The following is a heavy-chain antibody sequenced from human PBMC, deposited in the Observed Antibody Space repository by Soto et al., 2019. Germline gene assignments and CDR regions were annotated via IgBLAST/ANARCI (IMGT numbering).Heavy chain of an antibody. CDR1: GGSISSGGYS. D-gene: IGHD2-21*02. CDR3: ARGSPVATDY. J-gene: IGHJ4*02. Sequence: SESLSLTCAVSGGSISSGGYSWSWIRQPPGKGLEWIGYIYHSGSTYYNPSLKSRVTISVDRSKNQFSLKLSSVTAADTAVYYCARGSPVATDYWGQGTLVTVSS. V-gene: IGHV4-30-2*01. CDR2: IYHSGST.